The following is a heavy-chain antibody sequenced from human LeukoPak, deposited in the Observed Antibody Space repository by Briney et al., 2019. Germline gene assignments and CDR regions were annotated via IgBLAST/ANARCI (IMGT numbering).Heavy chain of an antibody. CDR1: GYTFTGYY. CDR3: ARGSAGGVLLWFGESPRYYYGMDV. J-gene: IGHJ6*02. CDR2: MNPNSGNT. Sequence: GASVKVSCKASGYTFTGYYMHWVRQAPGQGLEWMGWMNPNSGNTGYAQKFQGRVIMTRNTSISTAYMELSSLRSEDTAVYYCARGSAGGVLLWFGESPRYYYGMDVWGQGTTVTVSS. V-gene: IGHV1-8*02. D-gene: IGHD3-10*01.